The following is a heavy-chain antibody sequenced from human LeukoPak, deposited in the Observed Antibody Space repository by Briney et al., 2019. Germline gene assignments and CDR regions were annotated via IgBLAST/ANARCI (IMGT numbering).Heavy chain of an antibody. CDR3: ARHGTNGWKSNDAFDI. CDR1: GYSFTSYW. D-gene: IGHD2-8*01. V-gene: IGHV5-51*01. CDR2: IYPGDSDT. J-gene: IGHJ3*02. Sequence: GESLKISCKGSGYSFTSYWIGWVRQMPGKGLEWMGIIYPGDSDTRYSPSFQGQVTISADKSISTAYLQWSSLKASDTAMYYCARHGTNGWKSNDAFDIWGQGTMVTVSS.